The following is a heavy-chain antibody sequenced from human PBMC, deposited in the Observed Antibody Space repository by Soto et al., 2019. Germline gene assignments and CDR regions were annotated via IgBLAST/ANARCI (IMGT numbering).Heavy chain of an antibody. CDR2: IYYSGST. J-gene: IGHJ4*02. V-gene: IGHV4-59*11. CDR3: ASGWMAAFDN. D-gene: IGHD2-2*03. CDR1: GDSIKTHY. Sequence: KPSETLSLTCNVSGDSIKTHYWSWIRQPPGKGLVWIGYIYYSGSTLYNPSLKRRVTISADTAENQFSLRLTSLTAADTAVYYCASGWMAAFDNWGQGTLVTVSS.